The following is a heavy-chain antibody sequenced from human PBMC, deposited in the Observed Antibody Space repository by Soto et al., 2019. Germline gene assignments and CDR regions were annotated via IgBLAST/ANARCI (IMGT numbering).Heavy chain of an antibody. J-gene: IGHJ6*02. CDR1: GSTFSNYI. V-gene: IGHV3-30-3*01. D-gene: IGHD2-15*01. CDR2: ISYDGSNK. CDR3: AGGDNYYALGV. Sequence: QLQLVESGGGMVQPGRSLRLSCTASGSTFSNYIMHWVRQAPGKGLEWVAFISYDGSNKDYADSVEGRFTISRDNSKSTLFLQLSSLRPEDTAVYYCAGGDNYYALGVWGQGTTVTVSS.